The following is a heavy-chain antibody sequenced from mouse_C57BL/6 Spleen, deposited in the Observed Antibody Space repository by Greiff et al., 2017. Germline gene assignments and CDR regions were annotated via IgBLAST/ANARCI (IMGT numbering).Heavy chain of an antibody. CDR3: ARWDVGYAMDY. V-gene: IGHV1-80*01. CDR2: IYPGDGDT. D-gene: IGHD4-1*01. Sequence: VKLVESGAELVKPGASVKISCKASGYAFSSYWMNWVKQRPGKGLEWIGQIYPGDGDTNYNGKFKGKATLTADKSSSTAYMQLSSLTSEDSAVYFCARWDVGYAMDYWGKGTSVTVSS. CDR1: GYAFSSYW. J-gene: IGHJ4*01.